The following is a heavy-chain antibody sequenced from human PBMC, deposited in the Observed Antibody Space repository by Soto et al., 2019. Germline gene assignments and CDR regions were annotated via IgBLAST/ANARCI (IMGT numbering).Heavy chain of an antibody. J-gene: IGHJ4*02. D-gene: IGHD3-22*01. V-gene: IGHV3-33*01. Sequence: QVQLVESGGGVVQPGRSLRLSCAASGFTCSSYGMHGVRRAPGKGLEWVAVIWYDGSNKYYADSVKGRFTISRDNSKNTLYLQMNSLRAEDTAVYYCAREGSSGYLFDYWGQGTLVTVSS. CDR2: IWYDGSNK. CDR1: GFTCSSYG. CDR3: AREGSSGYLFDY.